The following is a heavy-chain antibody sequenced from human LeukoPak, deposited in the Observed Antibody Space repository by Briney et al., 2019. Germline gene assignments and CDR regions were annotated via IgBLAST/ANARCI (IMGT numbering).Heavy chain of an antibody. CDR3: ASSKVRGVCYYYGMDV. V-gene: IGHV1-69*02. Sequence: SVKVSCKASGGTFSSYTISWVRQAPGQGLEWMGRIIPILGMANYAQKFQGRVTITADKSTSTAYMELSSLRSEDTAVYYCASSKVRGVCYYYGMDVWGQGTTVTVSS. J-gene: IGHJ6*02. CDR2: IIPILGMA. D-gene: IGHD3-10*01. CDR1: GGTFSSYT.